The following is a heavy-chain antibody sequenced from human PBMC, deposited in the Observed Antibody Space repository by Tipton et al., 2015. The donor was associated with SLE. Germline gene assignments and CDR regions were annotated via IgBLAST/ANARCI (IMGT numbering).Heavy chain of an antibody. J-gene: IGHJ4*02. CDR2: IYYSGST. CDR1: GGSISSGGYY. Sequence: TLSLTCTVSGGSISSGGYYWSWIRQHPGKGLEWIGYIYYSGSTYYNPSLKSRVTISVDTSKNQFSLKLSSVTAADTAVYYCARAAVDTAMAVFDYWGQGTLVTVSS. CDR3: ARAAVDTAMAVFDY. D-gene: IGHD5-18*01. V-gene: IGHV4-31*03.